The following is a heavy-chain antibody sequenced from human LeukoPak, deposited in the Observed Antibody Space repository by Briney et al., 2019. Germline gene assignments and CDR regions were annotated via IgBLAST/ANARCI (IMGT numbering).Heavy chain of an antibody. Sequence: SETLSLTCAVYGGSFSGYYWSWICQPPGKWLEWIGEINHSGSTNYNPSLKSRVTISVDTSKNQFSLKLSSVTAADTAVYYCARGGIAARRGGSYMDVWGKGTTVTVSS. CDR1: GGSFSGYY. CDR3: ARGGIAARRGGSYMDV. CDR2: INHSGST. J-gene: IGHJ6*03. D-gene: IGHD6-6*01. V-gene: IGHV4-34*01.